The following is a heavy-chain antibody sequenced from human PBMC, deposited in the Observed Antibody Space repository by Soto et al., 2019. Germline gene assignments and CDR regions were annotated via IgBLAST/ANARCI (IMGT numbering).Heavy chain of an antibody. D-gene: IGHD4-17*01. CDR2: ISGSGGST. J-gene: IGHJ4*02. Sequence: GGSLRLSCAASGFTFSSYAMSWVRQAPGKGLEWVSIISGSGGSTYYPDSVKGRFTISRDNSKNTLYLEMNSLRAEDTAVYYCAKNSENFGDSKYDYWGQGTLVTVSS. CDR3: AKNSENFGDSKYDY. V-gene: IGHV3-23*01. CDR1: GFTFSSYA.